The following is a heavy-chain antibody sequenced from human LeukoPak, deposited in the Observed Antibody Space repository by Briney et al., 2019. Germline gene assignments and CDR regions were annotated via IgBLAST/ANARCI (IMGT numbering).Heavy chain of an antibody. CDR2: ISESGGET. Sequence: GGSLRLSCAASGXXXPXXXXXXVXXXXXMXXXXVXVISESGGETYYADSVKGRFTISRDNSQNTLFLQMNSLRTEDTALYYCAPDLRGSDWSVDYWGQGTLVTVSS. V-gene: IGHV3-23*01. D-gene: IGHD3-9*01. CDR1: GXXXPXXX. CDR3: APDLRGSDWSVDY. J-gene: IGHJ4*02.